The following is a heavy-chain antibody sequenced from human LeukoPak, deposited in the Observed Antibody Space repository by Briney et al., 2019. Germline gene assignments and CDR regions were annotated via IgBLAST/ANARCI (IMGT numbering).Heavy chain of an antibody. V-gene: IGHV3-23*01. J-gene: IGHJ4*02. CDR3: AKRGVRGSYYFDH. CDR2: MSSTDGTT. Sequence: PGGSLRLSCAASRFTFSNFAMTWVRQAPGKGLEWVSTMSSTDGTTFYADSVKGRFTISRDNSKNILYLQMNNLRAEDTAVYHCAKRGVRGSYYFDHWGQGTLVTVSS. CDR1: RFTFSNFA. D-gene: IGHD3-10*01.